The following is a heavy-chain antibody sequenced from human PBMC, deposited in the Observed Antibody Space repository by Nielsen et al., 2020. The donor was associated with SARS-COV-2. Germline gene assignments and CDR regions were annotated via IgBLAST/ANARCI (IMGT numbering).Heavy chain of an antibody. Sequence: GGSLRLSCAASGFIFDDYGMSWVRQAPGKGLEWVSGINWNGGSTGYADSVKGRFTISRDNAKNSLFLQMNSLRAEDTALYYCARGGRGHGFFDSWGQGTLVTVSS. CDR1: GFIFDDYG. CDR2: INWNGGST. V-gene: IGHV3-20*04. J-gene: IGHJ4*02. CDR3: ARGGRGHGFFDS. D-gene: IGHD3-10*01.